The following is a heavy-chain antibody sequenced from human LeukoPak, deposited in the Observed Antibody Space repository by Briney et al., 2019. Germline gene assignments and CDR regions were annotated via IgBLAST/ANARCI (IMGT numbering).Heavy chain of an antibody. Sequence: SVKVSFKASGGTFSSYAISWVRQAPGQGLEWVGGIIPIFGTANYAQKFQGRVTITADESTSTAYMELSRLRSEDTAVYYCESNYDTRGGAFDIWGQGTMVTVSS. J-gene: IGHJ3*02. V-gene: IGHV1-69*13. CDR3: ESNYDTRGGAFDI. CDR1: GGTFSSYA. CDR2: IIPIFGTA. D-gene: IGHD3-16*01.